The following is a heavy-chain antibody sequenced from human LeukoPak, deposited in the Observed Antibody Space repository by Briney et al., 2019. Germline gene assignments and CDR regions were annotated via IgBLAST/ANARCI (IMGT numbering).Heavy chain of an antibody. Sequence: SVKVSCKASGYTFTSYYMHWVRQAPGQGLEWMGGIIPIFGTANYAQKFQGRVTITADKSTSTAYMELSSLRSEDTAVYYCARDRYYYDSSGYPYYYYYYMDVWGKGTTVTVSS. J-gene: IGHJ6*03. CDR3: ARDRYYYDSSGYPYYYYYYMDV. D-gene: IGHD3-22*01. CDR2: IIPIFGTA. V-gene: IGHV1-69*06. CDR1: GYTFTSYY.